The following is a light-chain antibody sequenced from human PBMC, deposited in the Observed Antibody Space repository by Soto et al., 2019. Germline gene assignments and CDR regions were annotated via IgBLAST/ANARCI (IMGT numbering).Light chain of an antibody. J-gene: IGLJ2*01. V-gene: IGLV2-14*01. CDR2: EVS. CDR1: TSDFVNYNY. CDR3: SSYTVSTDVV. Sequence: QSVLTQPACLSGSPGQSVTISCSGTTSDFVNYNYVSWYQHHPGKAPQLILFEVSNRPSGVSSRFSGSKSGNTASLIISGLQPEDEAYYYCSSYTVSTDVVFGGGTKLTVL.